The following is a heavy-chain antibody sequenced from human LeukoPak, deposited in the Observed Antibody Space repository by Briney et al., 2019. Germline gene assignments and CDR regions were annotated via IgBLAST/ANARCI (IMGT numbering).Heavy chain of an antibody. D-gene: IGHD3-3*01. V-gene: IGHV3-30*18. CDR1: GFTFSTYD. Sequence: GGSLRLSCAASGFTFSTYDMHWVRQAPGKGLEWVAVISYDGSNKYYVDSVKGRFTISRDNSKNTLDLQMHSLRAEDTAVYYCAKDQGHYDFPSGYFDYWGQGTLVTVSS. CDR3: AKDQGHYDFPSGYFDY. J-gene: IGHJ4*02. CDR2: ISYDGSNK.